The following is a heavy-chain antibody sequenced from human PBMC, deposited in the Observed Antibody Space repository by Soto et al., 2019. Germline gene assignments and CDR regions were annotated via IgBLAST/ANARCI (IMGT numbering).Heavy chain of an antibody. D-gene: IGHD3-10*01. CDR3: ARDLSSDSTGFRGYDL. Sequence: QVHLVQSGAEVKKAGSSVKVSCKASGGTVSSYAITWVRQAPGKGLEWMGVFIPIFVSAHYAQKFQGRVTITADESTSTAYMELSGLRSEDTTIYYCARDLSSDSTGFRGYDLWGQGTLVTDSS. CDR2: FIPIFVSA. CDR1: GGTVSSYA. J-gene: IGHJ4*02. V-gene: IGHV1-69*01.